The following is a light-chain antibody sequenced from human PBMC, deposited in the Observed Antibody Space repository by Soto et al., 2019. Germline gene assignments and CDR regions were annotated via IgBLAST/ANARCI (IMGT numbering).Light chain of an antibody. CDR2: KAS. J-gene: IGKJ4*01. Sequence: IQLTQSPSSLSASVGERVTITCRASQSISSWLAWYQQKPGKAPKLLIYKASSLESGVPSRFSGSGSGTEFTLTITGLQPDDFATYYCQQYNSSPLTFGGGTKVDI. CDR3: QQYNSSPLT. CDR1: QSISSW. V-gene: IGKV1-5*03.